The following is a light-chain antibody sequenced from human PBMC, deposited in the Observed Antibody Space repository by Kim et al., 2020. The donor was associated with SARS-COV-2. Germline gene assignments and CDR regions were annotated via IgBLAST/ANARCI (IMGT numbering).Light chain of an antibody. J-gene: IGKJ2*01. CDR3: QQEYTTPPGYA. CDR1: QSLLYRSNNKNY. Sequence: DIVMTQSPDSLAVSLGERATINCKSSQSLLYRSNNKNYLAWYQQKPGQPPRLLIYWASTRESGVPDRFSGSGSGTDFTLTISSLRAEDVAGYYCQQEYTTPPGYACGQGTKLEI. CDR2: WAS. V-gene: IGKV4-1*01.